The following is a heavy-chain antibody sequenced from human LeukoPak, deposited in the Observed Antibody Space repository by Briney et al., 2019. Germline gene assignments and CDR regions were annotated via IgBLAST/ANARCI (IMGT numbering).Heavy chain of an antibody. J-gene: IGHJ6*03. CDR2: ISSSRSYI. CDR3: ARVRRYDFWSGYYPYYYYYYYMDV. CDR1: GFTFSSYS. V-gene: IGHV3-21*04. Sequence: GSLRLSCAASGFTFSSYSMNWVRQAPGKGLEWVSFISSSRSYIYYADSVKGRFTISRDNAKNSLYLQMNSLRAEDTALYYCARVRRYDFWSGYYPYYYYYYYMDVWGKGTTVTVSS. D-gene: IGHD3-3*01.